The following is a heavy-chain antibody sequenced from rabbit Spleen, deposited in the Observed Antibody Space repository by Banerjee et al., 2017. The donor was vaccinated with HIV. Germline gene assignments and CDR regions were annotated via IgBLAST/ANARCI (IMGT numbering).Heavy chain of an antibody. V-gene: IGHV1S7*01. CDR1: GFTLSSYY. D-gene: IGHD6-1*01. CDR3: ARVGGVGVYGYATL. Sequence: QLEESGGGLVQPGGSLKLSCKASGFTLSSYYMNWVRQAPGKGLEWIGYIDPIFGSKYYASWVNGRFTISSHNAQNTLYLQLSSLTAADTATYFCARVGGVGVYGYATLWGPGTLVTVS. J-gene: IGHJ4*01. CDR2: IDPIFGSK.